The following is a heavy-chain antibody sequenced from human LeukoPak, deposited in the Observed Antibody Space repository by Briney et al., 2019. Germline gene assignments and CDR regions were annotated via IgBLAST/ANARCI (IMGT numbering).Heavy chain of an antibody. CDR1: GFTFDDYA. D-gene: IGHD3-10*01. Sequence: GGSLRLSCAASGFTFDDYAMHWVRHAPRKGLEWVSGIRWNSGSIGYADSVKGRFTISRDNAKNSLYLQMNSLRAEDTALCYCARITMVRGPMGYYYYYGMDVWGQGTTVTVSS. CDR2: IRWNSGSI. J-gene: IGHJ6*02. V-gene: IGHV3-9*01. CDR3: ARITMVRGPMGYYYYYGMDV.